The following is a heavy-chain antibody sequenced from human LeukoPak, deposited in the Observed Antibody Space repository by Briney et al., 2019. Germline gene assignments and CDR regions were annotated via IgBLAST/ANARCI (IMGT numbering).Heavy chain of an antibody. Sequence: GASVKVSCKASGYTFSGFYINWVRQAPRQGLEWMGWINPKNGDTHYAQDFLGRVTMTRDTSISTAYMELSRLTSDDTAVYYCARDGRLRNGYDNFYIWGQGTLVTVSS. CDR1: GYTFSGFY. CDR3: ARDGRLRNGYDNFYI. D-gene: IGHD5-18*01. J-gene: IGHJ4*02. CDR2: INPKNGDT. V-gene: IGHV1-2*02.